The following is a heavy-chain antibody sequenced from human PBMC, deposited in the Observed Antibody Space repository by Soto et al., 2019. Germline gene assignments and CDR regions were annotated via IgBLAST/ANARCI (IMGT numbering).Heavy chain of an antibody. V-gene: IGHV5-51*01. D-gene: IGHD5-12*01. J-gene: IGHJ4*02. CDR1: GDTFTTYW. CDR2: IYPGDSGT. Sequence: PGESLKISCKGSGDTFTTYWIGLVRQMPGKGLEWMGIIYPGDSGTTYSPSFQGQVTISADKSISTAYLQWSSLKASDTAMYYCARVAPHTDYWGQGTLVTVSS. CDR3: ARVAPHTDY.